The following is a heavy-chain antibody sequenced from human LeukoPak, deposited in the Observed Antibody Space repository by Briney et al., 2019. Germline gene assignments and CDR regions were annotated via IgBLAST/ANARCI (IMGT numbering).Heavy chain of an antibody. J-gene: IGHJ4*02. Sequence: PSETLSLTCTVYGGSFSGYYWSWIRQPPGKGLEWIGEINHSGSTNYNPSLKSRVTISVDTSKNQFSLKLSSVTAADTAVYYCARGSSWYRTNYGYWGQGTLVTVSS. CDR3: ARGSSWYRTNYGY. D-gene: IGHD6-13*01. V-gene: IGHV4-34*01. CDR1: GGSFSGYY. CDR2: INHSGST.